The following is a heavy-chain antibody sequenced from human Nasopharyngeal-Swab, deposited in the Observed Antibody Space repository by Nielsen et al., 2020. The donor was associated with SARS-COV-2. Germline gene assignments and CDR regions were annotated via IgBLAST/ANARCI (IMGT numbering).Heavy chain of an antibody. CDR2: ISAYNGNT. CDR3: ARGTYYDILTGYYPWDYYGMDV. CDR1: GYTFTSYG. D-gene: IGHD3-9*01. V-gene: IGHV1-18*01. Sequence: ASVKVFCKASGYTFTSYGISWVRQAPGQGLEWMGWISAYNGNTNYAQKLQGRVTMTTDTSTSTAYMELRSLRSDDTAVYYCARGTYYDILTGYYPWDYYGMDVWGQGTTVTVSS. J-gene: IGHJ6*02.